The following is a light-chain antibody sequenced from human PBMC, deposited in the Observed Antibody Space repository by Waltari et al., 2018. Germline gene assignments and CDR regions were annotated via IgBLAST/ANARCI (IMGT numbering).Light chain of an antibody. CDR3: SSYAGTYTYV. CDR2: DVN. Sequence: QSALTQPRSVSGSPGQSVTISCTGTSSDVGDYNSVSWYQHHPGKVPKLMIYDVNKRPSVVPHLFSSSNAASTSSLTISGLPVDDAADYYCSSYAGTYTYVFGTGTELTVL. V-gene: IGLV2-11*01. J-gene: IGLJ1*01. CDR1: SSDVGDYNS.